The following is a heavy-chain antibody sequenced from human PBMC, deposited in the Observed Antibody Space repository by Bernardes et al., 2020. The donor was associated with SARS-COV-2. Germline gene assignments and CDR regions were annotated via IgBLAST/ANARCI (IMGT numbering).Heavy chain of an antibody. CDR1: GFTFSNYW. CDR3: VRGPSDGHGRFEY. Sequence: GGSLRLSCAASGFTFSNYWIHWVRQAPGKGLVWVSRINTDGTTTGYADSVRGRFTISRDNARNTLYLQMNSLRDEDTALYYCVRGPSDGHGRFEYWGQGTLGTVSS. V-gene: IGHV3-74*01. CDR2: INTDGTTT. J-gene: IGHJ4*02.